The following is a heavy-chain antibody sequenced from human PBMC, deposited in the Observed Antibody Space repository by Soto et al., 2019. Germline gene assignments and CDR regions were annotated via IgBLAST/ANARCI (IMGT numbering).Heavy chain of an antibody. Sequence: PSETLSLTCTVSGGSISSSSYYWGWIRQPPGKGLEWIGSIYYSGSTHYNPSLKSRVTISVDTSKNQFSLKLSSVTAADTAVYYCARNSGNYYYYGMDVWGQGTTVTVSS. V-gene: IGHV4-39*01. CDR1: GGSISSSSYY. CDR2: IYYSGST. D-gene: IGHD3-10*01. CDR3: ARNSGNYYYYGMDV. J-gene: IGHJ6*02.